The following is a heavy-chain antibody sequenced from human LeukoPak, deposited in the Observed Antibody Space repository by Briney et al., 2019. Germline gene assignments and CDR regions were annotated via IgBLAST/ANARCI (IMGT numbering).Heavy chain of an antibody. Sequence: PSETLSLTCTVSGDSISSSRHYWSWIRQPAGKGLECIGRIYASGNTNYNPSLKSRVTISLDTSKNQFSLNLRSVTAADTAVYYCARDGVVTMELDYWGQGTLVTVSS. J-gene: IGHJ4*02. D-gene: IGHD3-3*01. CDR1: GDSISSSRHY. CDR2: IYASGNT. V-gene: IGHV4-61*02. CDR3: ARDGVVTMELDY.